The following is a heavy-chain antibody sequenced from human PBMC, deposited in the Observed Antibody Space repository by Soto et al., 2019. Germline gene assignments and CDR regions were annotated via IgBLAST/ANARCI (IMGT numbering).Heavy chain of an antibody. CDR3: ARDYDILTGYYKVWFDY. CDR1: GFTFSSYA. Sequence: EVQLLESGGGLVQPGGSLRLSCAASGFTFSSYAMSWVRQAPGKGLEWVSAISGSGGSTYYADSVKGRFTISSDNSKNTLYLQMNSLRAEDTAVYYCARDYDILTGYYKVWFDYWGQGTLVTVSS. D-gene: IGHD3-9*01. J-gene: IGHJ4*02. V-gene: IGHV3-23*01. CDR2: ISGSGGST.